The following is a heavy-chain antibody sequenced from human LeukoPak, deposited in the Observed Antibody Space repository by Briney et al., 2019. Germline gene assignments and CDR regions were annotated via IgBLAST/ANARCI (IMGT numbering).Heavy chain of an antibody. CDR1: GFTFSSYG. CDR3: ANGHGDIDYSDTFDC. CDR2: ITSSGRT. J-gene: IGHJ4*02. Sequence: GGSLRLSCAASGFTFSSYGMNWVRQAPGKGLEWVSTITSSGRTYYADPVKGRFTISRDNSKNTLSLQMNSLRAEDTAAYYCANGHGDIDYSDTFDCWGQGTLVAVSS. V-gene: IGHV3-23*01. D-gene: IGHD2-21*01.